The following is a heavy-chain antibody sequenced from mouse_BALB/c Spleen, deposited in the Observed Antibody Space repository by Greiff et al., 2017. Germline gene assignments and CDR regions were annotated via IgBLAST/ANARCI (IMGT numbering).Heavy chain of an antibody. CDR2: INPSNGRT. V-gene: IGHV1S81*02. J-gene: IGHJ4*01. D-gene: IGHD1-1*01. CDR1: GYTFTSYW. Sequence: QVQLQQPGAELVKPGASVKLSCKASGYTFTSYWMHWVKQRPGQGLEWIGEINPSNGRTNYNEKFKSKATLTVDKSSSTAYMQLSSLTSEDSAVYYCARGTTVVAYDAMDYWGQGTSVTVSA. CDR3: ARGTTVVAYDAMDY.